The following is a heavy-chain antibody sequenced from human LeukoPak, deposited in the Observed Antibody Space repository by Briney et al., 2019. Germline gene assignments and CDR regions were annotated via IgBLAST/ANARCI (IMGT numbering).Heavy chain of an antibody. J-gene: IGHJ4*02. CDR1: GFTFSSYS. CDR2: ISSSSSYI. CDR3: ARDKRAAAAGPIPLDY. V-gene: IGHV3-21*01. D-gene: IGHD6-13*01. Sequence: GGSLRLSCAASGFTFSSYSMNWVRQAPGKGLEWVSSISSSSSYIYYADSVKSRFTISRDNAKNSLYLQMNSLRAEDTAVYYCARDKRAAAAGPIPLDYWGQGTLVTVSS.